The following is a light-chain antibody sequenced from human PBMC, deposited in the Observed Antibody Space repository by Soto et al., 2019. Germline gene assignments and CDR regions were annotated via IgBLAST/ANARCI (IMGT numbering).Light chain of an antibody. J-gene: IGLJ2*01. Sequence: QSALTQPASVSGSPGQSITISCTAIGTNLGGYNFISWFQLRPDKAPKLIIFDVSSRPSGVSDRFSGSKSGNTASLTISGLQTEDEADHYCSLYTTTSTYVFGGGTKLTVL. CDR3: SLYTTTSTYV. CDR1: GTNLGGYNF. V-gene: IGLV2-14*03. CDR2: DVS.